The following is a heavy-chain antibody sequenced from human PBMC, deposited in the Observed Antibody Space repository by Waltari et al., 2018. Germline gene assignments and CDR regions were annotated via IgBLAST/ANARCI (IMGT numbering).Heavy chain of an antibody. CDR2: IYSGGGT. CDR1: GFTGSNNY. Sequence: EVQLVESGGGLIQPGGSLRISCAASGFTGSNNYITWVRQAPGKGLEWVSVIYSGGGTYYADSVRGRFTISRDKVKNTVYLQMNSLRAEDTAVYYCGNIGAFDIWGQGTMVTVSS. CDR3: GNIGAFDI. D-gene: IGHD5-12*01. J-gene: IGHJ3*02. V-gene: IGHV3-53*01.